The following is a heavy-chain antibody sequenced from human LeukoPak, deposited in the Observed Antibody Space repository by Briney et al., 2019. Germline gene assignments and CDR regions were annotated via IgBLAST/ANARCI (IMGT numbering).Heavy chain of an antibody. V-gene: IGHV3-74*01. D-gene: IGHD3-3*01. CDR2: TNSDGSST. CDR1: GFTFSNYW. J-gene: IGHJ6*02. Sequence: PGGSLRLSCAASGFTFSNYWMHWVRQAPGKGLVWVSRTNSDGSSTNYADSVKGRFTISRDNAKNTLSLQMNRLRAEDTAVYYCAKDFRWSYDFWSGLYYYGMDVWGQGTTVTVSS. CDR3: AKDFRWSYDFWSGLYYYGMDV.